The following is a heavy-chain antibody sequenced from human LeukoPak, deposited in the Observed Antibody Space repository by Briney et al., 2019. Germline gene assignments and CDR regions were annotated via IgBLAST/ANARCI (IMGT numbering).Heavy chain of an antibody. V-gene: IGHV3-23*01. CDR2: IIGSSGTT. D-gene: IGHD5-12*01. CDR3: AKGAYDYIEIAYFDY. J-gene: IGHJ4*02. Sequence: PGGSLRLSCVASGFSFNNCAMNWVRQAPGKGLEWVSLIIGSSGTTFYADSVKGRFTISRDKSKSTLYLQMNSLRAEDTAVYYCAKGAYDYIEIAYFDYWGQGSLVTVSS. CDR1: GFSFNNCA.